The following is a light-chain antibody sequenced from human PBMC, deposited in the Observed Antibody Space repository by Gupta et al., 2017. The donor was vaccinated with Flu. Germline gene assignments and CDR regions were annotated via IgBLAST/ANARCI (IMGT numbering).Light chain of an antibody. J-gene: IGKJ3*01. Sequence: DIQMTQSTSSLSASVGDRVTITCQASQGINTYLNWYQQKPGKAPKLLIYDASNLETGVPSRFSGSGSGTDFTFTISSLQPEDIATYFCQQFNSVPPTFGPGTKVDIK. V-gene: IGKV1-33*01. CDR1: QGINTY. CDR3: QQFNSVPPT. CDR2: DAS.